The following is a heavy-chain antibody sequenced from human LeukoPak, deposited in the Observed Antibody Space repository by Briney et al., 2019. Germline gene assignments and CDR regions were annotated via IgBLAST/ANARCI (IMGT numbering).Heavy chain of an antibody. D-gene: IGHD1-1*01. CDR3: ARSTGTDAFDI. J-gene: IGHJ3*02. CDR2: INPNSGGT. V-gene: IGHV1-2*02. Sequence: GASVKVSCKASGYTFTGYYIHWVQQAPGQGLEWMGWINPNSGGTNYAQRFQGRVTMTRDTSISAAYVELSRLRSDDTAVYYCARSTGTDAFDIWGQGTLVTVSS. CDR1: GYTFTGYY.